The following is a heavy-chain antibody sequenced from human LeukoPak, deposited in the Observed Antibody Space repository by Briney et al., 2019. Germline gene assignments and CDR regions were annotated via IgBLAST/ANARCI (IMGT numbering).Heavy chain of an antibody. CDR2: ISGGGSGT. V-gene: IGHV3-23*01. D-gene: IGHD3-22*01. CDR1: GFTFSSYA. CDR3: AKAVGSSGYFSRDAFDI. Sequence: PGGSPRLSCAPSGFTFSSYAMSWVRQAPGKGLEWVAVISGGGSGTYYADSVRGRFTISRDNSKNTVYLQMNSLRAEDTAIYYCAKAVGSSGYFSRDAFDIWGQGTMVTVSS. J-gene: IGHJ3*02.